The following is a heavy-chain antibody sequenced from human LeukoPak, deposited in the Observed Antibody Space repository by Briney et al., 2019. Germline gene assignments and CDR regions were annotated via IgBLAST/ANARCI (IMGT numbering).Heavy chain of an antibody. CDR3: ARRTTESYSDY. V-gene: IGHV4-39*01. D-gene: IGHD1-1*01. CDR2: IHYSGTT. CDR1: GGSISDGTYY. J-gene: IGHJ4*02. Sequence: SETLSLTCTVSGGSISDGTYYWGWIRQPPGKGLEWVGTIHYSGTTHYNRSLKSRVTLSVDTSKNQFSLRLSSVTAADTAVYYCARRTTESYSDYWGQGTLVTVST.